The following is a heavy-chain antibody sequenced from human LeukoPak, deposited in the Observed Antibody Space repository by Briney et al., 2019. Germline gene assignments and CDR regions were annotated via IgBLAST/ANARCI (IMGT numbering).Heavy chain of an antibody. CDR3: AREEQEQRLVQDY. CDR2: INHSGST. D-gene: IGHD6-13*01. Sequence: SETLSLTCAVYGGSFSGYYWSWIRQPPGKGLGWIGEINHSGSTNYNPSLKSRVTISVDTSKNQFSLKLSSVTAADTAVYYCAREEQEQRLVQDYWGQGTLVTVSS. V-gene: IGHV4-34*01. J-gene: IGHJ4*02. CDR1: GGSFSGYY.